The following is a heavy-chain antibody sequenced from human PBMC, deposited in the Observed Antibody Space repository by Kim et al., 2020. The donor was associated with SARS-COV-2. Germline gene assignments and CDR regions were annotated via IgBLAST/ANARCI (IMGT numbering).Heavy chain of an antibody. V-gene: IGHV3-11*01. D-gene: IGHD2-15*01. CDR2: IYSDGSTT. Sequence: GGSLRLSCAASGFTFSGYYMSWVRQAPGKGLEWVSYIYSDGSTTYYADSVKGRFTISRDNAKNTLYLQMNSLRAEDTAVYCCARDSSYSLDVWSHGTTVT. CDR3: ARDSSYSLDV. CDR1: GFTFSGYY. J-gene: IGHJ6*02.